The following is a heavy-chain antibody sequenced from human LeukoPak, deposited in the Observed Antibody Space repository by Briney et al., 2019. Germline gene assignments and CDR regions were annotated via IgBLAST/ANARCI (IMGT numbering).Heavy chain of an antibody. J-gene: IGHJ4*02. CDR2: VNPKSGGT. CDR3: ARVTTGTYYDY. Sequence: ASVKVSCKASGYTFTDYYMHWVRQAPGQGLEWMGWVNPKSGGTNYAQKFRGRVTMTRDTSISTAYMELSRLTSDDTAVYYCARVTTGTYYDYWGQGTLVTVSS. D-gene: IGHD3-22*01. CDR1: GYTFTDYY. V-gene: IGHV1-2*02.